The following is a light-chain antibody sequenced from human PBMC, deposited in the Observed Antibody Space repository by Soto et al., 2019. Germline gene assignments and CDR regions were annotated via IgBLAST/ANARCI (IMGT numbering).Light chain of an antibody. V-gene: IGLV2-14*01. CDR3: TSFTSSSTLYV. Sequence: QSALTQPGSVSESPGQSITISCTGTGSDVGAYNYASWYQQHPDKAPKLMIYDVSDRPSGVSNRFSGSKSGNTASLTISGLQAEDEAEYHCTSFTSSSTLYVFGAGAKLTVL. CDR2: DVS. CDR1: GSDVGAYNY. J-gene: IGLJ1*01.